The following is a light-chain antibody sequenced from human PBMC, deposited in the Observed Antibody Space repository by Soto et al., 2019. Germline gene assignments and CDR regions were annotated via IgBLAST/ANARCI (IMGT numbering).Light chain of an antibody. J-gene: IGKJ5*01. CDR3: QQRNDWPIT. CDR2: GAS. CDR1: QSVDSH. V-gene: IGKV3-11*01. Sequence: APASLSLSPGERATLSCRASQSVDSHLVWYQQKPGQAPRLLIFGASNRATGIPARFSGSGSGTDFTLAINRLEPDDFAVYYCQQRNDWPITFGQGTRLEI.